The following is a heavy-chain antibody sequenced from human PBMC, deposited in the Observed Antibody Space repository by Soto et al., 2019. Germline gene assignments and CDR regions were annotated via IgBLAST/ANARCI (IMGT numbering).Heavy chain of an antibody. CDR1: AHTFSSYS. CDR2: IYAGNGNT. J-gene: IGHJ4*02. V-gene: IGHV1-3*01. Sequence: ASVKVSCKASAHTFSSYSVHWMRQAPGQRLEWMGWIYAGNGNTKYSQKFQGRVTITRDTSASTAYLELSSLRSEDTAVYYCARDPALDYWGQGTLVTVSS. CDR3: ARDPALDY.